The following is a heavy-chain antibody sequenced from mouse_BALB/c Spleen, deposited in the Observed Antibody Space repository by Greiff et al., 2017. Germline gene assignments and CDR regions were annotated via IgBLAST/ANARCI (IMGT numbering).Heavy chain of an antibody. CDR2: ISSGGST. V-gene: IGHV5-6-5*01. D-gene: IGHD1-2*01. J-gene: IGHJ3*01. CDR1: GFTFSSYA. Sequence: EVQLVESGGGLVKPGGSLKLSCAASGFTFSSYAMSWVRQTPEKRLEWVASISSGGSTYYPDSVKGRFTISRDNARNILYLQMSSLRSEDTAMYYCARDPGHYYGPAWFAYWGQGTLVTVSA. CDR3: ARDPGHYYGPAWFAY.